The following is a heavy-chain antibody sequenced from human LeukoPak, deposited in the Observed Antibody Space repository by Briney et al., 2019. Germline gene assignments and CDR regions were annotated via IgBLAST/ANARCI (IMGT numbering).Heavy chain of an antibody. CDR2: IKQDGTEK. J-gene: IGHJ6*03. Sequence: GGSLRLSCAASGFTFSNYWMTWVRQAPGKGLEWVANIKQDGTEKFYLDSVKGRFTISRDNAKKSLYLQMNSLRAEDTAVYYCAREYMTTVTTHDHCYMDVWGKGTTVTISS. V-gene: IGHV3-7*01. D-gene: IGHD4-17*01. CDR1: GFTFSNYW. CDR3: AREYMTTVTTHDHCYMDV.